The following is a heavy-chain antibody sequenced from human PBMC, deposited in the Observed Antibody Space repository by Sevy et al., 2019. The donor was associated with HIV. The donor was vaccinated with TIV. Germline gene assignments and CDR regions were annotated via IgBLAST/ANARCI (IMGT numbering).Heavy chain of an antibody. CDR2: IWYDGSNK. CDR1: GFTFSSYG. Sequence: GGSLRLSCAASGFTFSSYGMHWVRQAPGKGLEWVAVIWYDGSNKYYVDSVKGRFTISRDNSKNTLYLQMNSLRAEDTAVYYCARSLHTYYYGSGSNAFDIWGQGTMVTVSS. D-gene: IGHD3-10*01. J-gene: IGHJ3*02. V-gene: IGHV3-33*01. CDR3: ARSLHTYYYGSGSNAFDI.